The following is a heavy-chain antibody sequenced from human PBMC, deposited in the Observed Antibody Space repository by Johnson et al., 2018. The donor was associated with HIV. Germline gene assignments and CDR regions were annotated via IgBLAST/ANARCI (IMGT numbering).Heavy chain of an antibody. CDR3: ARGYCTSSSHCDAFDL. V-gene: IGHV3-30*03. CDR1: GFTFDDYG. CDR2: ISYDGSNK. D-gene: IGHD2-2*01. J-gene: IGHJ3*01. Sequence: QVHLVESRGGVVRPEGSLRLSCAASGFTFDDYGMSWVRQAPGKGLEWVEVISYDGSNKYYEDYVKGRLTISRDNSKNTLYLQMNSLRAEDTAVYFCARGYCTSSSHCDAFDLWGQGTMVTVSS.